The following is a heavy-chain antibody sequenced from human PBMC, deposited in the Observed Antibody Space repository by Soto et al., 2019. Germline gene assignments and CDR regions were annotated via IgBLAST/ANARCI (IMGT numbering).Heavy chain of an antibody. V-gene: IGHV4-59*01. CDR2: IYYSGST. CDR1: GGSISSYY. J-gene: IGHJ4*02. CDR3: ASRRYYYDSSGYYAPFDY. D-gene: IGHD3-22*01. Sequence: SETLSLTCTVSGGSISSYYWSWIRQPPGKGLEWIGYIYYSGSTNYNPSLKSRVTISVDTSKNQFSLKLSSVTAADTAVYYCASRRYYYDSSGYYAPFDYWGQGTLVTVSS.